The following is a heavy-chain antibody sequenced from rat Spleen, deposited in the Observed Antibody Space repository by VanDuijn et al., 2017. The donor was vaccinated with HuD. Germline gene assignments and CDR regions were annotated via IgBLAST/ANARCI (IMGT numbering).Heavy chain of an antibody. CDR1: GFTFSNYY. V-gene: IGHV5-29*01. CDR2: INYDGTST. D-gene: IGHD1-6*01. CDR3: ARQMYTTDYPFDY. J-gene: IGHJ2*01. Sequence: EVQLVASGGGLVQPGRSLKLSCAASGFTFSNYYMAWVCQAPAKGLEWVATINYDGTSTHYRDSVKGRYTISRENTKNTLYLQMDSLRSEDTATYYCARQMYTTDYPFDYWGQGVMVTVSS.